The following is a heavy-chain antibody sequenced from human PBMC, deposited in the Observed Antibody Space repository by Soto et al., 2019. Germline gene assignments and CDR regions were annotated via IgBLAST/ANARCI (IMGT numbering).Heavy chain of an antibody. CDR2: IVQDGTDR. CDR1: GFSISRYW. D-gene: IGHD3-3*02. J-gene: IGHJ6*02. CDR3: ARALADGMDV. Sequence: GGSLRLSCEAGSGFSISRYWMAWVRQAPGKGLEWVANIVQDGTDRYYLDSVTGRFTISRDNARNSMYLQMNSLRIEDTAVYYCARALADGMDVWGQGTTVTVSS. V-gene: IGHV3-7*03.